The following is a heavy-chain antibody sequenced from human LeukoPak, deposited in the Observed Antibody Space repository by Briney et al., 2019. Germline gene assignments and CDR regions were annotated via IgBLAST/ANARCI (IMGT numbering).Heavy chain of an antibody. Sequence: GGSLRLSCAASGFTFSSYGMRWVRQAPGKGLEWVAVISYDGSNKYYADSVKGRFTISRDNSKNTLYLQMNSLRAEDTAVYYCAKEMVADHDAFDIWGQGTMVTVSS. CDR1: GFTFSSYG. V-gene: IGHV3-30*18. CDR2: ISYDGSNK. J-gene: IGHJ3*02. CDR3: AKEMVADHDAFDI. D-gene: IGHD2-8*01.